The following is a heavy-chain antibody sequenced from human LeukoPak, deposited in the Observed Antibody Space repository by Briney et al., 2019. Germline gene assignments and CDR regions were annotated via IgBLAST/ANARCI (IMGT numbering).Heavy chain of an antibody. CDR2: VYYSGST. J-gene: IGHJ4*02. CDR1: GASISSRDYY. CDR3: ARHGNWEPFDY. D-gene: IGHD1-1*01. Sequence: SETLSLTCVLSGASISSRDYYWAWIRQPPGKGLEWIGTVYYSGSTSYNPSLKSRLTISVDTSNNSISLKVTSLTAADTAVYYCARHGNWEPFDYWGQGSLVTVSS. V-gene: IGHV4-39*01.